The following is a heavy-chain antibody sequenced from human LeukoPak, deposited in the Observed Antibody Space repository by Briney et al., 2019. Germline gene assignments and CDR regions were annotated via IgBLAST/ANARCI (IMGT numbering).Heavy chain of an antibody. CDR1: GSSISSHY. V-gene: IGHV4-59*11. Sequence: PSETLSLTCTVSGSSISSHYWSWIRQPPGKGLEWIGYIYYSGSTNYNPSLKSRVTISVDTSKNQFSLKLSSVTAADTAVYYCARLTYYDFWSGYYTPFDAFDIWGQGTMVTVSS. CDR2: IYYSGST. CDR3: ARLTYYDFWSGYYTPFDAFDI. J-gene: IGHJ3*02. D-gene: IGHD3-3*01.